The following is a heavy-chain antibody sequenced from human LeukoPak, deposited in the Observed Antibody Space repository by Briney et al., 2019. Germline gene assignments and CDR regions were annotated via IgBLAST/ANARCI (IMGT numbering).Heavy chain of an antibody. CDR3: AXXIXYYXSGPLDY. D-gene: IGHD3-10*01. CDR2: ISYDGSTK. V-gene: IGHV3-30*03. J-gene: IGHJ4*02. Sequence: XXXXSGFTFSSYGMHWVRQAPGKGLEWVAVISYDGSTKYYADSVKGRFTISRDNSKNTLYLQMNSLRAEDTAVYYXAXXIXYYXSGPLDYWGQGXLVTVSS. CDR1: GFTFSSYG.